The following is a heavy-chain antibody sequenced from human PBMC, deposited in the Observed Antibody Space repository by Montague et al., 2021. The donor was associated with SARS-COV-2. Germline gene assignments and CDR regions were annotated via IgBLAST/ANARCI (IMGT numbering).Heavy chain of an antibody. CDR2: IKGTPDGGTT. V-gene: IGHV3-15*01. CDR3: TTGSEWPDS. D-gene: IGHD3-3*01. J-gene: IGHJ4*02. Sequence: SLRLSCATSGFSFRTAWMSWVRQALGKGLEWLGRIKGTPDGGTTDYAAPVKGRFTISRDDSKNTLYLQMNSLKIEDTGVYYCTTGSEWPDSWGQGTLVTVSS. CDR1: GFSFRTAW.